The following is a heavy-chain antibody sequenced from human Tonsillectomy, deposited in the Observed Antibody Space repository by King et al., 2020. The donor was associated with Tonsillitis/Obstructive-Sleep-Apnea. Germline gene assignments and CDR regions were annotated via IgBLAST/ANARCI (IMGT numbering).Heavy chain of an antibody. CDR3: TRVAYYYDSSGYEGWCAP. Sequence: VQLVESGGGLVQPGRSLRLSCTASGFTFGDYAMSWVRQAPGKGLEWVGFIRSKAYGGTTEYAASVKGRFTISRDDSKSIAYLQMNRLKTEDTGVYYCTRVAYYYDSSGYEGWCAPWGQGTLVTVSS. CDR2: IRSKAYGGTT. CDR1: GFTFGDYA. V-gene: IGHV3-49*04. D-gene: IGHD3-22*01. J-gene: IGHJ5*02.